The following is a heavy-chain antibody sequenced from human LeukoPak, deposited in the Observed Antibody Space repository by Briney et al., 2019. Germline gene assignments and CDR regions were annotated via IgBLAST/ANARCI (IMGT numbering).Heavy chain of an antibody. J-gene: IGHJ4*02. CDR1: GGFISSSSYY. Sequence: PSETLSLTCTVSGGFISSSSYYWDWIRQPPGKGLEWIGSIYYSGSTYYNPSLKSRVTISVDTSKNQFSLKLSSVTAADTAVYYCARQTFPNDSSGYYLDYCGQGTLVTVSS. CDR3: ARQTFPNDSSGYYLDY. D-gene: IGHD3-22*01. CDR2: IYYSGST. V-gene: IGHV4-39*01.